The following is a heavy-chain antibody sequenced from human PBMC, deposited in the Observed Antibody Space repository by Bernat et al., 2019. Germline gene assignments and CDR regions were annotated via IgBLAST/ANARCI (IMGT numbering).Heavy chain of an antibody. J-gene: IGHJ4*02. V-gene: IGHV3-15*07. CDR2: IKSKTSGETT. D-gene: IGHD3-22*01. CDR1: GFTFSSPW. CDR3: SLGFYNSGGTDH. Sequence: EVQLVESGGGLVEPGGSLRLSCAGSGFTFSSPWMNWVRQAPGKGLEWVGRIKSKTSGETTDYAAPVKGRFTISRDDSKNTLYLQMNSLNTEDTAVYFCSLGFYNSGGTDHWGQGAWSPSPQ.